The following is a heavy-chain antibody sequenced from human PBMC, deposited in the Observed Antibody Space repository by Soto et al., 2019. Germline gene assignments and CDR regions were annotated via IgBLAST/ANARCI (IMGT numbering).Heavy chain of an antibody. CDR2: VSGYNGNT. D-gene: IGHD3-22*01. Sequence: ASVKVSCKTSGYTFNSYGISWERQAPGQGLEWMGWVSGYNGNTKYAENLQGRITMTTDTSTSTAYMEVRSLRNDDTAIYYCARHNYERSGYFDYWGQGTLVTVSS. J-gene: IGHJ4*02. CDR1: GYTFNSYG. CDR3: ARHNYERSGYFDY. V-gene: IGHV1-18*01.